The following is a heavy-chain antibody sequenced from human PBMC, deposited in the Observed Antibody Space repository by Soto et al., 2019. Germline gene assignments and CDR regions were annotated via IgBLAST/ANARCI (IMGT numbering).Heavy chain of an antibody. CDR1: GYSFASYW. Sequence: GESLKISCKGSGYSFASYWINWVRQMPGKGLEWMGRIDPSDSYSNYSPSFQGHVTISADKSIRTAYLQWSSLKASDTAIYYCARNREPAPAGRGLSGRAVWGKGTTVTVPS. D-gene: IGHD6-13*01. CDR2: IDPSDSYS. CDR3: ARNREPAPAGRGLSGRAV. J-gene: IGHJ6*04. V-gene: IGHV5-10-1*01.